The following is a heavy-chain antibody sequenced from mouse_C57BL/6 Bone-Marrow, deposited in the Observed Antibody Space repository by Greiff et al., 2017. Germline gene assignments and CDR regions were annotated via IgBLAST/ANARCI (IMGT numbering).Heavy chain of an antibody. V-gene: IGHV2-9-1*01. CDR3: ARNGCSSLLYAMDY. J-gene: IGHJ4*01. CDR2: IWTGGGT. Sequence: VQGVESGPGLVAPSQSLSITCTVSGFSLTSYAISWVRQPPGKGLEWLGVIWTGGGTNYNSALKSRLSISKDNSKSQVFLKMNSLQTDDTARYYCARNGCSSLLYAMDYWGQGTSVTVSS. D-gene: IGHD2-2*01. CDR1: GFSLTSYA.